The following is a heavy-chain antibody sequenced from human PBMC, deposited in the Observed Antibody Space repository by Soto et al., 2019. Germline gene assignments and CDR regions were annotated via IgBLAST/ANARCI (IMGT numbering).Heavy chain of an antibody. J-gene: IGHJ6*02. Sequence: QVQLVESGGGVVQPGRSLRVSCAASGFTFSSYAMHWVRQAPGKGLEWVAVISYDGSNKYYADSVKGRFTISRDNSKKPLHLQMNSLRAEDTAVYYCARDRGIVVVVAATSLDGMDVWGRGTTVTVSS. D-gene: IGHD2-15*01. CDR1: GFTFSSYA. V-gene: IGHV3-30-3*01. CDR2: ISYDGSNK. CDR3: ARDRGIVVVVAATSLDGMDV.